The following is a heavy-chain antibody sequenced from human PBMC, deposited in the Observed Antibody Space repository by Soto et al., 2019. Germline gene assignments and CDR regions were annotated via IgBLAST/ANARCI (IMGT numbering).Heavy chain of an antibody. CDR3: VLEGVPGPGITIFGVVDYYMDV. D-gene: IGHD3-3*01. V-gene: IGHV1-46*01. CDR1: GYTFTSYY. Sequence: ASVKVSCKASGYTFTSYYMHWVLQAPGQGLEWMGIINPSGGSTSYAQKFQGRVTMTRDTSTSTVYMELSSLRSEDTAVYYCVLEGVPGPGITIFGVVDYYMDVWGKGTTVTVSS. J-gene: IGHJ6*03. CDR2: INPSGGST.